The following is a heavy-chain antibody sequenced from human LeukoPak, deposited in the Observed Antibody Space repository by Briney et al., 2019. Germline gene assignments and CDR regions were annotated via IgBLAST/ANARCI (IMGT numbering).Heavy chain of an antibody. V-gene: IGHV4-61*02. D-gene: IGHD3-22*01. J-gene: IGHJ4*02. Sequence: SQTLSLTCTVSGNSISSGDNYWSWIRQPAGKGLEWIGRIYTSGSANYNPSLKSRVTISGDTSKNQFSLRLSSVTAADTAVYYCARASYSYDINGWVPFDYWGQGTLVTVSS. CDR2: IYTSGSA. CDR1: GNSISSGDNY. CDR3: ARASYSYDINGWVPFDY.